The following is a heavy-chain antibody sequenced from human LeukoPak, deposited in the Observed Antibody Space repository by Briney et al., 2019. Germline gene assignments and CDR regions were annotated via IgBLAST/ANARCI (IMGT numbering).Heavy chain of an antibody. V-gene: IGHV3-7*01. CDR2: IKQDGSEK. CDR1: GFTFSSYW. CDR3: ARAPAGASRYYYYYYYMDV. D-gene: IGHD1-26*01. J-gene: IGHJ6*03. Sequence: GGSLRLSCAASGFTFSSYWMSWVRQAPGKGLEWVANIKQDGSEKYYVDSVKGRFTISRDNAKNSLYLQMNSLRAEDTAVYYCARAPAGASRYYYYYYYMDVWGKGTTVTVSS.